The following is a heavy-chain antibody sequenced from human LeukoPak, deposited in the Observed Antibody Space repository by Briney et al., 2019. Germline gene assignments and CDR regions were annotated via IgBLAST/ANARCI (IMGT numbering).Heavy chain of an antibody. CDR3: ARVSKEYYYYYMDV. CDR2: IYTSGST. Sequence: SETLSLTCTVSGGSISSYYWSWIRQPAGKGLEWIGRIYTSGSTNYNPSLKSRVTMSVDTSKNQFSLKLSSVTAADTAVYYCARVSKEYYYYYMDVWGKGTTVTISS. J-gene: IGHJ6*03. V-gene: IGHV4-4*07. CDR1: GGSISSYY.